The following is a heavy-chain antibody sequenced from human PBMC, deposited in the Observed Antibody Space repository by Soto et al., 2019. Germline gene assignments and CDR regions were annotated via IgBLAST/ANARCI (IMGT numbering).Heavy chain of an antibody. CDR3: ARSGVVVVVAATGGWFDP. Sequence: PSETLSLTCTVSGGSISSSSYYWGWIRQPPGKGLEWIGSIYYSGSTYYNPSLKSRVTISVDTSKNQFSPKLSSVTAADTAVYYCARSGVVVVVAATGGWFDPWGQGTLVTVSS. V-gene: IGHV4-39*01. CDR2: IYYSGST. D-gene: IGHD2-15*01. CDR1: GGSISSSSYY. J-gene: IGHJ5*02.